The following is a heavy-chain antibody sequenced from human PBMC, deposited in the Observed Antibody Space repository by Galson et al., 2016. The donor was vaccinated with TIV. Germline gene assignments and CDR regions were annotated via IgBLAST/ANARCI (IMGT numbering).Heavy chain of an antibody. V-gene: IGHV3-33*01. D-gene: IGHD6-19*01. Sequence: SLRLSCAASGFTFASYGMHWVRQAPGKGLEWVTLMWYDGSDKYYADSVKGRFTISRDNSKNTLYLQMNSRRAEDTATYYCGRAFYNNGWFIEYWGQGTLVTVSS. CDR3: GRAFYNNGWFIEY. CDR2: MWYDGSDK. CDR1: GFTFASYG. J-gene: IGHJ4*02.